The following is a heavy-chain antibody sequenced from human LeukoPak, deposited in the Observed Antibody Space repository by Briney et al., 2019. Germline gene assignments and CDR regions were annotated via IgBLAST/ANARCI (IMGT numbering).Heavy chain of an antibody. CDR3: ARAYYYDGSGPFDY. D-gene: IGHD3-22*01. V-gene: IGHV4-39*01. Sequence: SETLSLTCTVSGGSISRYTYYWGWVRQPPGKGLERIGSIYYSGTTYYNPSPKSRVTVAVDTSKYQFSLNLSSVTAAGTAVYYCARAYYYDGSGPFDYWGQGSLVTVSS. J-gene: IGHJ4*02. CDR1: GGSISRYTYY. CDR2: IYYSGTT.